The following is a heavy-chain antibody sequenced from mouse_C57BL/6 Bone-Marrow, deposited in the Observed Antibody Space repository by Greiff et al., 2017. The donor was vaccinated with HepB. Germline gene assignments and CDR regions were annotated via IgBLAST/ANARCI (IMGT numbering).Heavy chain of an antibody. CDR1: GFTFTDYY. V-gene: IGHV7-3*01. J-gene: IGHJ2*01. CDR2: IRNKANGYTT. CDR3: SRSHPSFSNYEGFFDY. Sequence: EVLLVESGGGLVQPGGSLSLSCAASGFTFTDYYMSWVRQPPGKALEWLGFIRNKANGYTTEYSASVKGRFTISRDNSQNILNLQMNALRGEDSATYYCSRSHPSFSNYEGFFDYWGQGTTLTVSA. D-gene: IGHD2-5*01.